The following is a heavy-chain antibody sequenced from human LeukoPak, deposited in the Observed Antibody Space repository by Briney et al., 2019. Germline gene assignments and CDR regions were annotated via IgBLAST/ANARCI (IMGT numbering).Heavy chain of an antibody. J-gene: IGHJ4*02. CDR1: GFMFSSYA. Sequence: GGSLRLSCSASGFMFSSYAFHWVRQAPGKGLEWVAFIPYDGSNNDYADSVRGRFTISRDNSKSTLYLQMNSLRVGDTAVYYCARDPQRREFDYWGQGTLVTVSS. CDR3: ARDPQRREFDY. D-gene: IGHD1-26*01. CDR2: IPYDGSNN. V-gene: IGHV3-30*04.